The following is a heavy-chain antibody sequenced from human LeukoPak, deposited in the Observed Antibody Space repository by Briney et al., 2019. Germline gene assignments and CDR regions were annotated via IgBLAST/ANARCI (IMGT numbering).Heavy chain of an antibody. V-gene: IGHV3-30*03. CDR1: GFTFSNYG. J-gene: IGHJ4*02. CDR3: ARDYYYFGSGSVGSPDY. Sequence: GRSLRLSCVASGFTFSNYGIHWVRQAPGKGLEWVAFIRYDGTKEYYADFVKGRFTISRDNSKNTLYLQMNSLTGDDTAVYYCARDYYYFGSGSVGSPDYWGQGTLITVSS. D-gene: IGHD3-10*01. CDR2: IRYDGTKE.